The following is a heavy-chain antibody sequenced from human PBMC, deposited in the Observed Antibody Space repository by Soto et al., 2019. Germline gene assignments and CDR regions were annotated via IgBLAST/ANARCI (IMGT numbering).Heavy chain of an antibody. CDR1: GGTFSSYS. CDR3: ARDGGRHSGGNDY. D-gene: IGHD1-26*01. Sequence: QVQLVQSEAEVKKPGSSVKVSCKASGGTFSSYSINWMRQAPGQGLEWMGEIIPIFGTANYAQKFQGRVTITADESTRTAYTELSSLGSEDRAVYYCARDGGRHSGGNDYWGQRTLVTVSS. J-gene: IGHJ4*02. V-gene: IGHV1-69*01. CDR2: IIPIFGTA.